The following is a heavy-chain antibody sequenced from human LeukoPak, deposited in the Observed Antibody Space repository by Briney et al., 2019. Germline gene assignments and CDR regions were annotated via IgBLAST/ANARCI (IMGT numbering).Heavy chain of an antibody. CDR1: GGSISSYY. D-gene: IGHD3-22*01. CDR2: IYYSGST. J-gene: IGHJ4*02. CDR3: ASAVDSSGYPLDY. V-gene: IGHV4-59*08. Sequence: SETLSLTCTVSGGSISSYYWCWIRQPPGKGLEWIGYIYYSGSTNYNPSLKSRVTISVDTSKNQFSLKLSSVTAADTAVYYCASAVDSSGYPLDYWGQGTLVTVSS.